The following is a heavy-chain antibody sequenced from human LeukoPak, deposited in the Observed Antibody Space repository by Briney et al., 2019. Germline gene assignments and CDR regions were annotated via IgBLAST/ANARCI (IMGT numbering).Heavy chain of an antibody. CDR3: ARGLSGWYGDY. CDR1: GYTFTSYY. D-gene: IGHD6-19*01. J-gene: IGHJ4*02. V-gene: IGHV1-46*03. Sequence: ASVRVSCKASGYTFTSYYMHWVRQAPGQGLEWMGIVNPSGGSTSYAQKFQGRVTMTRDTSTSTVYMELSSLRSEDTAVYYCARGLSGWYGDYWGQGTLVTVSS. CDR2: VNPSGGST.